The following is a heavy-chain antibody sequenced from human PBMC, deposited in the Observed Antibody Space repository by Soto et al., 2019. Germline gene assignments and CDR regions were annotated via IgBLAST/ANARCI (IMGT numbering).Heavy chain of an antibody. V-gene: IGHV3-23*01. CDR2: ISGGAEVT. CDR1: GFTFRNYA. J-gene: IGHJ4*02. Sequence: EVQLLESGGGLVQPGGSLRLSCAASGFTFRNYAMSWVRQAPGKGLEWVSVISGGAEVTYYADSVKGRVTISRDNSKNTLYLQMTSLRAEDTAMYYCAKDPRPGYCSGTNCWGYWGQGTLVTVSS. D-gene: IGHD2-2*01. CDR3: AKDPRPGYCSGTNCWGY.